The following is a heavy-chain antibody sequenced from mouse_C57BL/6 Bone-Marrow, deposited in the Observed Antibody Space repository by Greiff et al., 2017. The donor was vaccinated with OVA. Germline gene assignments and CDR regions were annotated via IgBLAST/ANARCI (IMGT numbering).Heavy chain of an antibody. J-gene: IGHJ3*01. CDR1: GYAFSSSW. CDR2: IYPGDGDT. Sequence: VQRVESGPELVKPGASVKISCKASGYAFSSSWMNWVKQRPGKGLEWIGRIYPGDGDTNYNGKFKGKATLTADKSSSTAYMQLSSLTSEDSAVYFCARRMRFAYWGQGTLVTVSA. CDR3: ARRMRFAY. V-gene: IGHV1-82*01.